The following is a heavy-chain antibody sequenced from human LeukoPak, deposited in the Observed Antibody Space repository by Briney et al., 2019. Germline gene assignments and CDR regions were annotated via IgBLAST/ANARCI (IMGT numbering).Heavy chain of an antibody. CDR3: AREPYSGGYVWSRDWYFDR. V-gene: IGHV4-61*02. Sequence: SETLSLTCTVSGGSINSGSYYWSWIRQPAGKGLEWIGRINRSGSTNHNPSLKSRVTLSVDTSENQLSLKLNSVTAADTAVYYCAREPYSGGYVWSRDWYFDRWGRGTLVTVSS. CDR2: INRSGST. J-gene: IGHJ2*01. CDR1: GGSINSGSYY. D-gene: IGHD1-26*01.